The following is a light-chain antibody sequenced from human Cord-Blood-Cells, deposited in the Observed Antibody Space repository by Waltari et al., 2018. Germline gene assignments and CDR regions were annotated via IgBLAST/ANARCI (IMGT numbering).Light chain of an antibody. V-gene: IGKV3-11*01. Sequence: EIVLTKSTATLSLSPGERATLYCRASQSVSSYLAWYQQKPGQAPRLLIYDASNRATGIPARFSGSGSGTDFTLTISSLEPEDFAVYYCQQRSNWPPATFGGGTKVEIK. CDR2: DAS. J-gene: IGKJ4*01. CDR1: QSVSSY. CDR3: QQRSNWPPAT.